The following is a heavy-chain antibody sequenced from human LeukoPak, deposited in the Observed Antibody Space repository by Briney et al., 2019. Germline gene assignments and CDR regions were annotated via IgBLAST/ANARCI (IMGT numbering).Heavy chain of an antibody. J-gene: IGHJ4*02. D-gene: IGHD1-7*01. CDR3: ASTGTTALFDY. V-gene: IGHV4-38-2*01. Sequence: SGTLSLTCAVSGYSISSGYYWGWIRQPPGNGLEWIGSIYHSGSTYYNPSLKSRVTISVDTSKNQFSLKLSSVTAADTAVYYCASTGTTALFDYWGQGTPVTVSS. CDR2: IYHSGST. CDR1: GYSISSGYY.